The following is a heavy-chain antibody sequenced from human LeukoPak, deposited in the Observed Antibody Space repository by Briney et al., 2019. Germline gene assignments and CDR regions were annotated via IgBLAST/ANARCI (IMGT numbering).Heavy chain of an antibody. V-gene: IGHV3-74*01. J-gene: IGHJ4*02. D-gene: IGHD4/OR15-4a*01. CDR3: TRSMTMVTPFDY. CDR1: GFTFSSFA. CDR2: VNGDGSFT. Sequence: GGSLRLSCAASGFTFSSFAMSWVRQVPGQGLVWVSRVNGDGSFTVYADSVKGRFTISRDNAKNTLYLQMNSLRAEDTAVYYCTRSMTMVTPFDYWGQGTLVTVSS.